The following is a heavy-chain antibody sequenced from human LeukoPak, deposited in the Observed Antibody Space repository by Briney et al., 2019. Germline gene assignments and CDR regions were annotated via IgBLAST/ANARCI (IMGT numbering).Heavy chain of an antibody. CDR3: ARESIYYGSGSPFDP. D-gene: IGHD3-10*01. Sequence: ASVKVSCKASGYTFTGYYMHWVRQAPGQGLEWMGWINPNSGGTNYAQKFQGRVTMTRDTSISTAYMELRSLRFDDTAVYYCARESIYYGSGSPFDPWGQGTLVTVSS. CDR2: INPNSGGT. CDR1: GYTFTGYY. V-gene: IGHV1-2*02. J-gene: IGHJ5*02.